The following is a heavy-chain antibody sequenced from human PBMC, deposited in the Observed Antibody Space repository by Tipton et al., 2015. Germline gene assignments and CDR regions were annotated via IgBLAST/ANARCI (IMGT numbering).Heavy chain of an antibody. Sequence: LRLSCTVSGGSISGSHWYWFRQPAGKGLEWIGGVSTSGSTNYNSSLKSRVTTSVDTSKNQFSLRLSSVTAADTAVYYCARDPHDGYGHFDSWGQGILVTVSS. V-gene: IGHV4-4*07. CDR2: VSTSGST. J-gene: IGHJ4*01. D-gene: IGHD5-18*01. CDR1: GGSISGSH. CDR3: ARDPHDGYGHFDS.